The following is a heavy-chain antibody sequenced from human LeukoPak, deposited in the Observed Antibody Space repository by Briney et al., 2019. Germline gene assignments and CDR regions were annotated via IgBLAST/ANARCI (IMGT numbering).Heavy chain of an antibody. CDR2: ISPTGYT. CDR1: GASIGSYY. D-gene: IGHD5-24*01. Sequence: SETLSLTCTVSGASIGSYYWSWIRQPPGKGLEWIGYISPTGYTLYTPSLKSRVTISRDTSENQFSLILSSVTAADTAVYYCASGRDGYNRVDYWGQGTLVTVSS. CDR3: ASGRDGYNRVDY. J-gene: IGHJ4*02. V-gene: IGHV4-59*12.